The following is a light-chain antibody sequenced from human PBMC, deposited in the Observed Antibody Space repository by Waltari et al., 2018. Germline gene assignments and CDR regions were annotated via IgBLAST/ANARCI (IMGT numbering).Light chain of an antibody. J-gene: IGKJ1*01. CDR1: QSVSRT. CDR2: DAS. V-gene: IGKV3-20*01. CDR3: QKYGTLPAT. Sequence: EIVLTQSPGTLSLSPGERATLSCRASQSVSRTLAWYQQKPGQAPRLLIHDASIRPTGIPDRFSGSGSGTDFSLTISRLEPEDFAVYYCQKYGTLPATFGQGTKVEIK.